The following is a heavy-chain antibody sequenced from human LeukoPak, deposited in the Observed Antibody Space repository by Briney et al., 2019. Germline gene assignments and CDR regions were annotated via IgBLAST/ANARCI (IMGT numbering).Heavy chain of an antibody. D-gene: IGHD6-19*01. CDR3: AKDGSGWPRREAYYFDY. CDR2: ISYDGSNK. Sequence: GGSLRLSCAASGFTFSSYAMHWVRQAPGKGLEWVAVISYDGSNKYYADSVKGRFTISRDNSKNTLYLQMNSLRAEDTAVYYCAKDGSGWPRREAYYFDYWGQGTLVTVSS. V-gene: IGHV3-30*04. CDR1: GFTFSSYA. J-gene: IGHJ4*02.